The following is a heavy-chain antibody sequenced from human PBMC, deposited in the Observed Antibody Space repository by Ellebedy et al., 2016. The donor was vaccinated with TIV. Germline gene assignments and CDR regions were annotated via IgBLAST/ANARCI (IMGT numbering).Heavy chain of an antibody. CDR2: IRQEGDEI. J-gene: IGHJ5*02. Sequence: GGSLRLSCAASGFNFRSYWMTWVCQAPGKGLEWVAKIRQEGDEIYYVESVKGRFTISRENAKNSLFLQMNSLRVEDTAVYYCARRASYGDYAVQVNPWFDPWGQGTLVTVSS. CDR3: ARRASYGDYAVQVNPWFDP. D-gene: IGHD4-17*01. CDR1: GFNFRSYW. V-gene: IGHV3-7*01.